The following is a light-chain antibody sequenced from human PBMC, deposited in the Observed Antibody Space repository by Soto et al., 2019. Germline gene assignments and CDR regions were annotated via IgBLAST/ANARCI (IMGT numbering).Light chain of an antibody. CDR3: QQHNTYPLT. CDR1: QDINSY. V-gene: IGKV1D-16*01. CDR2: AAS. Sequence: DVQMTQSPSSLSASVGDRVTITCRASQDINSYLAWYQQKPGNAPKSLIYAASSLQTGVPSRFSGSESGTDFTLTISNLQPEDSAASYCQQHNTYPLTFGGGTKVEIK. J-gene: IGKJ4*01.